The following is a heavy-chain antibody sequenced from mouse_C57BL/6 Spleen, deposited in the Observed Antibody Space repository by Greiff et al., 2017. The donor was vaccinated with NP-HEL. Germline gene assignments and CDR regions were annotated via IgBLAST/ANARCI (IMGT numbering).Heavy chain of an antibody. D-gene: IGHD1-1*01. CDR3: ARADYYGSSYFDV. CDR2: INYDGSST. Sequence: EVMLVESEGGLVQPGSSMKLSCTASGFTFSDYYMAWVRQVPEKGLEWVANINYDGSSTYYLDSLKSRFIISIDNAKNILYLQMSSLKSEDTATYYCARADYYGSSYFDVWGTGTTVTVSS. V-gene: IGHV5-16*01. J-gene: IGHJ1*03. CDR1: GFTFSDYY.